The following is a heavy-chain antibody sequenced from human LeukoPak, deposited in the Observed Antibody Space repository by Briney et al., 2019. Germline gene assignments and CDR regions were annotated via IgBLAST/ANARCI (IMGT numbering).Heavy chain of an antibody. CDR1: GGSISSYY. D-gene: IGHD2-2*01. J-gene: IGHJ5*02. V-gene: IGHV4-4*07. Sequence: SETLSLTCTVSGGSISSYYWSWIRQPAGKGLEWIGRIYSPGSTIYNPSLESRVTMSVDTSRNQFSLNLTSVTAADTAVYYCARDRGYCSGTTCYPRFDPWGQGTLVTVSS. CDR3: ARDRGYCSGTTCYPRFDP. CDR2: IYSPGST.